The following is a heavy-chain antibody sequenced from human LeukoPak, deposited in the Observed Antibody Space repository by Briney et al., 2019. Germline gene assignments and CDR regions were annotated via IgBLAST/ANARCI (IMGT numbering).Heavy chain of an antibody. D-gene: IGHD4-17*01. CDR2: IYTGGST. CDR1: GGSISSGSYY. Sequence: PSQTLSLTCTVSGGSISSGSYYWSWIRQPAGKGLEWIGRIYTGGSTNYNPSLKSRVTISVDTSKNQFSLKLSSVTAADTAVYYCAREGYGDYSDAFDIWGQGTMVTVSS. V-gene: IGHV4-61*02. CDR3: AREGYGDYSDAFDI. J-gene: IGHJ3*02.